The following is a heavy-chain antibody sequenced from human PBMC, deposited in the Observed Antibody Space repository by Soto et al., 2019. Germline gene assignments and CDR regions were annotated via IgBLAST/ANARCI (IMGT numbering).Heavy chain of an antibody. Sequence: GGSLRLSCAASGFTFSSYSMNWVRQAPGKGLEWVSSISSSSYIYYADSVKGRFTISRDNAKNSLYLQMNSLRAEDTAVYYCARAVYDILTGYYKPWGQGTLVTVSS. V-gene: IGHV3-21*01. J-gene: IGHJ4*02. CDR1: GFTFSSYS. CDR3: ARAVYDILTGYYKP. CDR2: ISSSSYI. D-gene: IGHD3-9*01.